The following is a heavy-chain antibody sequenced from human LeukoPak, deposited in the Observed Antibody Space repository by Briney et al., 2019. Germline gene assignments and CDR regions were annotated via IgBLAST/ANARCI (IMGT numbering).Heavy chain of an antibody. D-gene: IGHD3-22*01. CDR2: IYTSGST. CDR3: ARDSSGYYYVVEY. V-gene: IGHV4-4*07. J-gene: IGHJ4*02. CDR1: GGSISSYY. Sequence: NPSETLSLTCTVCGGSISSYYWSWLRQPAGKGLEWIGRIYTSGSTNYNPSLKSRVTMSVDTSRNQFSLKLSSVTAADTAVYYCARDSSGYYYVVEYWGQGTLVTVSS.